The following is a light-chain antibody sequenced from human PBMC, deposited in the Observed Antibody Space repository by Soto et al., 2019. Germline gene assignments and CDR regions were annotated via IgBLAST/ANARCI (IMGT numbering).Light chain of an antibody. CDR2: EDT. CDR1: SGDIGSYNL. V-gene: IGLV2-23*01. CDR3: CSYAGRNSGV. Sequence: QSALTQPASVSGSPGQSITISCTGTSGDIGSYNLLFWYQQHAGKAPKLMIYEDTKRPSGVSDRFSASKSGTTASLTISGLEAEDEADYYCCSYAGRNSGVFGGGTKLTV. J-gene: IGLJ3*02.